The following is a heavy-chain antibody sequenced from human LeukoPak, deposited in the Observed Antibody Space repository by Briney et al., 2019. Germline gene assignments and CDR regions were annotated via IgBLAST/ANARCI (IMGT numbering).Heavy chain of an antibody. CDR1: GGSLSDYY. CDR3: AXRXIXXVPAAAGTXFDY. J-gene: IGHJ4*02. CDR2: IYHTGST. D-gene: IGHD2-2*01. Sequence: SXTLSXXCTLSGGSLSDYYWSWIRQSPGKGLEWIGYIYHTGSTSYSPSLKSRVTISADTSQNQCSRRWRSVNAADTAVYYCAXRXIXXVPAAAGTXFDYWGQGXLVTVSS. V-gene: IGHV4-59*01.